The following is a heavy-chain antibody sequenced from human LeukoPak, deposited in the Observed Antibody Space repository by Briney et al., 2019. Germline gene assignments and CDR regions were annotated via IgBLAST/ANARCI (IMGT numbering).Heavy chain of an antibody. CDR3: ARDDNWGFDY. V-gene: IGHV3-21*05. CDR1: GFAFSDYS. Sequence: PGGSLRLSCAASGFAFSDYSMNWVRQAPGKGLEWVANTRGSGSGMGSGNYYAGAVKGRFTISRDNAKNSLYLRMNSLRAEDTAFYYCARDDNWGFDYWGQGALVTVSS. J-gene: IGHJ4*02. D-gene: IGHD7-27*01. CDR2: TRGSGSGM.